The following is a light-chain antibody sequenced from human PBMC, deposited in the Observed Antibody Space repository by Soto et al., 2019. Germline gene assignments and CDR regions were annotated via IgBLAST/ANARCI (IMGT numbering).Light chain of an antibody. CDR2: DVN. CDR1: SSDIGAYNY. J-gene: IGLJ2*01. V-gene: IGLV2-8*01. Sequence: QSALAQPPSASGSPGQSVTISCTGTSSDIGAYNYVSWYQQYPGKAPKLIIYDVNQRPSRVPDRFSGSKSGNTASLTVSGLQAEDEAVYYCNSFAGGAHVVFGGGTKVTVL. CDR3: NSFAGGAHVV.